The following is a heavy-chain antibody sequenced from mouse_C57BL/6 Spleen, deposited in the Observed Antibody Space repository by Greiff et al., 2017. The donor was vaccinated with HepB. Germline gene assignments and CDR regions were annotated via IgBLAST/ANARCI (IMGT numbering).Heavy chain of an antibody. CDR3: ARPALYLDWYFDV. Sequence: QVQLQQPGAELVKPGASVKLSCKASGYTFTSYWMHWVKQRPGQGLEWIGMIHPNSGSTNYNEKFKSKATLTVYKSSSTAYMQLSSLTSEDSAVYYCARPALYLDWYFDVWGTGTTVTVSS. CDR2: IHPNSGST. D-gene: IGHD5-1-1*01. J-gene: IGHJ1*03. CDR1: GYTFTSYW. V-gene: IGHV1-64*01.